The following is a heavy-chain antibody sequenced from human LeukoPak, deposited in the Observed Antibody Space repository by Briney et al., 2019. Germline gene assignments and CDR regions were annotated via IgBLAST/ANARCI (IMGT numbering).Heavy chain of an antibody. Sequence: PGGSLRLSCAASGFTFSSNLMHWVRQGPGKGLLWFSHINSDGRSTRYAGSVKGRFTISRDNAKNTVYLQMNSLRAEDTAVYFCARDFSGAIDYWGQGTQVTVSS. V-gene: IGHV3-74*01. CDR2: INSDGRST. CDR1: GFTFSSNL. J-gene: IGHJ4*02. CDR3: ARDFSGAIDY. D-gene: IGHD3-10*01.